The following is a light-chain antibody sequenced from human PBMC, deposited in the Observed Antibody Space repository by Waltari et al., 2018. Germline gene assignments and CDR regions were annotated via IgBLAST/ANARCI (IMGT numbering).Light chain of an antibody. J-gene: IGLJ3*02. CDR3: CSYAGSSNSV. CDR1: SGEVGSYNY. V-gene: IGLV2-8*01. CDR2: DVS. Sequence: QSALTQPPSASGSPGQSVTISCTGTSGEVGSYNYVSWYQQEPGKGPKLIIYDVSKRPSGVPDRFSGSKSGNTASLTVSGLQAEDEADYYCCSYAGSSNSVFGGGTKLTVL.